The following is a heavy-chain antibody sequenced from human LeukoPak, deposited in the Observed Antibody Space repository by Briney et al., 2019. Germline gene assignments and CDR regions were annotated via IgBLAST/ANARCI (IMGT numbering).Heavy chain of an antibody. CDR3: ARKEVAGTFFWFDP. CDR1: GYTFTSYG. Sequence: ASVKVSCTASGYTFTSYGISWVRQAPGQGLEWMGWISAYNGNTNYAQKLQGRVTMTTDTSMSTAYMELRSLRSDDTAVYYCARKEVAGTFFWFDPWGQGTLVTVSS. J-gene: IGHJ5*02. V-gene: IGHV1-18*01. CDR2: ISAYNGNT. D-gene: IGHD6-19*01.